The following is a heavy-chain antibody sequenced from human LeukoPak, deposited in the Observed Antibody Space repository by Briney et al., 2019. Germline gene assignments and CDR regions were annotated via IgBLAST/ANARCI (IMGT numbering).Heavy chain of an antibody. CDR3: ATAAAAGTQDYYYYYMDV. CDR1: GFTFDDYA. CDR2: ISWDGGST. D-gene: IGHD6-13*01. V-gene: IGHV3-43D*04. J-gene: IGHJ6*03. Sequence: GGSLRLSCAASGFTFDDYAMHWVRQAPGKGLEWVSLISWDGGSTYYADSVKGRFTISRDNSKNPLYLQMNSLRAEDTALYYCATAAAAGTQDYYYYYMDVWGKGTTVTVSS.